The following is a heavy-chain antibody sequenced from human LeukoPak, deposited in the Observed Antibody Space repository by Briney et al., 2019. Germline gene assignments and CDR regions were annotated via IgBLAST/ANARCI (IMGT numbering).Heavy chain of an antibody. J-gene: IGHJ3*02. D-gene: IGHD1-1*01. CDR3: AKGGSAGNDAFDI. CDR2: ISGSGVGT. Sequence: QPGGSLRFSCAASGFTFSSYGMSWVRQAPGKGLEGVSAISGSGVGTYYADSVKGRFTISRDNSKNTLYLQMNSLRAEDTAVYYCAKGGSAGNDAFDIWGLGTMVTVSS. CDR1: GFTFSSYG. V-gene: IGHV3-23*01.